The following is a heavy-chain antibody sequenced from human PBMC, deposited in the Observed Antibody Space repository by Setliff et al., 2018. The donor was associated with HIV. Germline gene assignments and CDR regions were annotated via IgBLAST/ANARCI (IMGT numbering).Heavy chain of an antibody. CDR1: SGSISSGTYY. CDR3: ATLDPSGGNFLAY. D-gene: IGHD2-21*02. Sequence: PSETLSLTCTVSSGSISSGTYYWSWIRQYPGKGLEWIGYIYYSGKTNYNPSLKSRVTISLDTSKMQFSLHLTSVTAADTAVYYCATLDPSGGNFLAYWGQGTLVTVSS. V-gene: IGHV4-61*01. J-gene: IGHJ4*02. CDR2: IYYSGKT.